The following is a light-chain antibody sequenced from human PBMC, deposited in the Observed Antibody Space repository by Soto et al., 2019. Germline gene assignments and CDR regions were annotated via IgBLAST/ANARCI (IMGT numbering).Light chain of an antibody. CDR1: QSVLYSPNNKNY. V-gene: IGKV4-1*01. Sequence: DIVLTQSPDSLAVSLGERATINCKSSQSVLYSPNNKNYLARYQQKPGQPPKLLVYWASTRESGVPDRFSGSGSGTDFTLTISSLQAEDAAVYYCHQYDSAPQTFGQGTKVEIK. CDR3: HQYDSAPQT. J-gene: IGKJ1*01. CDR2: WAS.